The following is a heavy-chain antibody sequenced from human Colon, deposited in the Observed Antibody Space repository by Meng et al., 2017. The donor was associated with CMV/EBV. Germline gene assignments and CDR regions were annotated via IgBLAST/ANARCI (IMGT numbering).Heavy chain of an antibody. J-gene: IGHJ4*02. D-gene: IGHD2-2*03. Sequence: SLRLSCAASGFTFSSYAMHWVRQAPGKGLEWVAVISYDGSNKYYADSVKGRFTISRDNSKNTLYLQMNSLRAEDTAVYYCARDHLDVFDYWGQGTLVTVSS. V-gene: IGHV3-30*04. CDR3: ARDHLDVFDY. CDR1: GFTFSSYA. CDR2: ISYDGSNK.